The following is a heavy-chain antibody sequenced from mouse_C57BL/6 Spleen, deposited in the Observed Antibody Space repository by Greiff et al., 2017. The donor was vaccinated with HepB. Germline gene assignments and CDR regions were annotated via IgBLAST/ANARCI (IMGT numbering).Heavy chain of an antibody. D-gene: IGHD1-1*01. V-gene: IGHV5-16*01. J-gene: IGHJ3*01. CDR1: GFTFSDYY. Sequence: EVKLVESEGGLVQPGSSMKLSCTASGFTFSDYYMAWVRQVPEKGLEWVANINYDGSSTYYLDSLKSRFIISRDNAKNILYLQMSSLKSEDTATYYCARETTYGSSYAFAYWGQGTLVTVSA. CDR2: INYDGSST. CDR3: ARETTYGSSYAFAY.